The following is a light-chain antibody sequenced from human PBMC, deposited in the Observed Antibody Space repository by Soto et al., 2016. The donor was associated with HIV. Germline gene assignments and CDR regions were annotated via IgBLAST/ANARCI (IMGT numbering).Light chain of an antibody. Sequence: DIQMTQSPSSLSASVGDRVTITCRASQSISNLLAWYQQKPGKAPNLLIYRASTLQSGVPSRFSGSGSGTEFTLTISSLQPDDFATYYCQQYGTYSRTFGQGTRVDFK. V-gene: IGKV1-5*03. CDR3: QQYGTYSRT. J-gene: IGKJ1*01. CDR2: RAS. CDR1: QSISNL.